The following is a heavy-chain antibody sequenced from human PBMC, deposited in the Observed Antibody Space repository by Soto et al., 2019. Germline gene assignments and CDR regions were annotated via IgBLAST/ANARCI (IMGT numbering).Heavy chain of an antibody. Sequence: SETLSLTCTVSGGSISSYYWSWIRQPPGKGLEWIGYIYYSGGTNYNPSLKSRVTISVDSSKNHFSLKLSSVTAADTAVYYCARRYGGNLDYWGQRTLVTVSS. V-gene: IGHV4-59*08. J-gene: IGHJ4*02. CDR3: ARRYGGNLDY. D-gene: IGHD1-26*01. CDR1: GGSISSYY. CDR2: IYYSGGT.